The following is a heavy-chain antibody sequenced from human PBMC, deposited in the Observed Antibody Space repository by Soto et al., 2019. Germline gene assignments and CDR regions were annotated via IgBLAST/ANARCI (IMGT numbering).Heavy chain of an antibody. CDR1: GYTFTGYY. D-gene: IGHD6-6*01. CDR3: ARAGGYSSSAGFDY. J-gene: IGHJ4*02. Sequence: ASVKVSCKASGYTFTGYYMHWVRQAPGQGLEWMGWINPNSGGTNYAQKFQGRVTMTRDTSISTAYMELSRLRSDDTAVYYCARAGGYSSSAGFDYWGQGTLVTVSS. V-gene: IGHV1-2*02. CDR2: INPNSGGT.